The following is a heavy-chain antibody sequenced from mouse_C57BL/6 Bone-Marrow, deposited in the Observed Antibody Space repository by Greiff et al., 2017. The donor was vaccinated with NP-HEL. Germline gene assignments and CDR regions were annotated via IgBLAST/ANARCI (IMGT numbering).Heavy chain of an antibody. Sequence: EVQLQQSGPVLVKPGASVKMSCKASGYTFTDYYMNWVKQSHGKSLEWFGVINPYNGGTSYNQKFKGKATLTVDKSSSTAYMELNSLTSEDSAVYYCYGPPYWYFDVWGTGTTVTVSS. CDR1: GYTFTDYY. V-gene: IGHV1-19*01. CDR2: INPYNGGT. CDR3: YGPPYWYFDV. D-gene: IGHD1-1*01. J-gene: IGHJ1*03.